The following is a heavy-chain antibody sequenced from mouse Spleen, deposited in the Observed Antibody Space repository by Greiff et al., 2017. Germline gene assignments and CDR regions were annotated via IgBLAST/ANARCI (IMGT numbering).Heavy chain of an antibody. J-gene: IGHJ4*01. Sequence: EVQVVESGPGLVKPSQSLSLTCSVPGYSITSGYYWNWIRQFPGNKLEWMGYISYDGSNNYNPSLKNRISITRDTSKNQFFLKLNSVTTEDTATYYCAREGHYDGYAMDYWGQGTSVTVSS. CDR3: AREGHYDGYAMDY. V-gene: IGHV3-6*01. CDR1: GYSITSGYY. CDR2: ISYDGSN. D-gene: IGHD1-2*01.